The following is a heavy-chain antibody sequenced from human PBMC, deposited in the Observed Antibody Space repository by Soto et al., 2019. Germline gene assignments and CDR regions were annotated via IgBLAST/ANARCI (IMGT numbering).Heavy chain of an antibody. CDR1: VYTFTSYY. Sequence: GXSVKVSCKASVYTFTSYYMHWVRQAPGQGLEWMGIINPSGGSTSDAQKFQGRVTMTRDTSTSTVYMGLRSLRSEDTAVYYCARGAIGNYDGSGSYYSLNWFDRWGHGTLATVSS. CDR3: ARGAIGNYDGSGSYYSLNWFDR. V-gene: IGHV1-46*01. D-gene: IGHD3-10*01. J-gene: IGHJ5*02. CDR2: INPSGGST.